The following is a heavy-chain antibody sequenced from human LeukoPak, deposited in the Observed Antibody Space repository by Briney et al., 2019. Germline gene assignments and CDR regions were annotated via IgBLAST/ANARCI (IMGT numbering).Heavy chain of an antibody. V-gene: IGHV1-69*13. D-gene: IGHD1-1*01. CDR3: ARVNPGTPFDY. CDR1: GGTFSSYA. CDR2: IIPIFGTA. J-gene: IGHJ4*02. Sequence: AASVKVSCKASGGTFSSYAISWVRQAPGQGLEWMGGIIPIFGTANYAQKFQGRVTITADESTSTAYIELSSLRSEETAVYYCARVNPGTPFDYWGQGTLVTVSS.